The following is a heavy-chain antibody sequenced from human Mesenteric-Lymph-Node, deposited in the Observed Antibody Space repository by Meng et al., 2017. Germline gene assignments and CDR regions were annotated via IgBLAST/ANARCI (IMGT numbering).Heavy chain of an antibody. CDR1: GFNFTNDA. D-gene: IGHD1-26*01. CDR3: AREVVGGLFFWDY. Sequence: VQLVDCWGALIQPGGSLRLSCAASGFNFTNDAMTWVRQAPGKGLEWGSTITSGGGSTFYADSVKGRFAISRDSSKNTVYLQMNSLRAEDTAVYYCAREVVGGLFFWDYWGQGTLVTVSS. J-gene: IGHJ4*02. V-gene: IGHV3-23*04. CDR2: ITSGGGST.